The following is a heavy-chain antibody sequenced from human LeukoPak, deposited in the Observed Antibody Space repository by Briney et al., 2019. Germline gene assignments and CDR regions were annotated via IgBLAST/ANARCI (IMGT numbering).Heavy chain of an antibody. CDR2: ISHDGSNK. CDR3: AKDSSGYGMDV. J-gene: IGHJ6*02. D-gene: IGHD6-19*01. Sequence: EGSLRLSCAASGFTFSSYGMHWVRQAPGKGLEWVAVISHDGSNKYYGDSVKGRFTISRDNSKNTLYLQMNSLRAEDTAVYYCAKDSSGYGMDVWGQGTTVTVSS. CDR1: GFTFSSYG. V-gene: IGHV3-30*18.